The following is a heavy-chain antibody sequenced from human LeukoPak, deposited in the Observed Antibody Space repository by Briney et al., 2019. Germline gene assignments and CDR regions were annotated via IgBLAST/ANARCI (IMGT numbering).Heavy chain of an antibody. V-gene: IGHV1-69*06. Sequence: SVKVSCKASGGTFTSYAISWVRQAPGQGLEWMGGINTIFGTANYAQKFQGRVTITADKSTSTAYLELSSLRSEDTAVYYCARVSSYGSEDYYYMDVWGKGTTVTVSS. CDR3: ARVSSYGSEDYYYMDV. CDR2: INTIFGTA. J-gene: IGHJ6*03. D-gene: IGHD5-18*01. CDR1: GGTFTSYA.